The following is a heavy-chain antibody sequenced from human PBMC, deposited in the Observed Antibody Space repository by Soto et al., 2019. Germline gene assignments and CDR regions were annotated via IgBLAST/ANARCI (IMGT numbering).Heavy chain of an antibody. CDR3: ARSGGVILGVAENYGMDV. CDR1: GYTFTSYD. CDR2: MNPNSGNT. D-gene: IGHD3-3*01. Sequence: ASVKVSCKASGYTFTSYDINWVRQATGQGLEWMGWMNPNSGNTGYAQKLQGRVTMTRNTSISTAYMELSSLRSEDTAVYYCARSGGVILGVAENYGMDVWGQGIPVTVSS. V-gene: IGHV1-8*01. J-gene: IGHJ6*02.